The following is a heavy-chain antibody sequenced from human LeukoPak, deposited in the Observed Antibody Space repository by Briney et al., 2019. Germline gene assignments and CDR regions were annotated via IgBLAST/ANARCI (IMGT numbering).Heavy chain of an antibody. CDR3: ARGDGGKPMGF. V-gene: IGHV4-39*07. J-gene: IGHJ4*02. D-gene: IGHD4-23*01. CDR1: GGSLSSDSYY. CDR2: IYYVGGT. Sequence: SETLSLTCTVFGGSLSSDSYYWGWMRQPPGKGPEWIGSIYYVGGTFYNPSLRSRLTISMDTSKNQFSLNLSSVTAADTAVYYCARGDGGKPMGFWGQGTLVAVSS.